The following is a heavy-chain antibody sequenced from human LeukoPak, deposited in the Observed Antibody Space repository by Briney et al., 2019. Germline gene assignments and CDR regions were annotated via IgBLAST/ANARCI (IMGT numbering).Heavy chain of an antibody. CDR1: GFTFSNAW. V-gene: IGHV3-15*01. J-gene: IGHJ4*02. CDR2: IKSKTDGGTT. CDR3: TTGGITIFGVADDY. Sequence: GGSLRLSCAASGFTFSNAWMSWVRQAPGKGLEWVGRIKSKTDGGTTDYAAPVKGRFTISRDDSKNTLYLQMNSLKTEDTAVYYCTTGGITIFGVADDYWGQGTLVTVSS. D-gene: IGHD3-3*01.